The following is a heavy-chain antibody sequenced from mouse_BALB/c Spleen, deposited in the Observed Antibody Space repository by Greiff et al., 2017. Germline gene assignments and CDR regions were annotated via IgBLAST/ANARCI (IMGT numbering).Heavy chain of an antibody. D-gene: IGHD1-2*01. J-gene: IGHJ1*01. V-gene: IGHV5-17*02. CDR3: ARYGYGESYWYFDV. CDR1: GFTFSSFG. CDR2: ISSGSSTI. Sequence: EVQLMESGGGLVQPGGSRKLSCAASGFTFSSFGMHWVRQAPEKGLEWVAYISSGSSTIYYADTVKGRFTISRDNPKNTLFLQMTSLRSEDTAMYYCARYGYGESYWYFDVWGAGTTVTVSS.